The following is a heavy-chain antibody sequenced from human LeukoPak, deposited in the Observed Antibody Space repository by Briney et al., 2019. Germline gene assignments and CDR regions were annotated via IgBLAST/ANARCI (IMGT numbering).Heavy chain of an antibody. V-gene: IGHV3-9*03. D-gene: IGHD5-18*01. J-gene: IGHJ2*01. CDR1: GFTFDDYA. CDR2: IGWNSGSI. Sequence: GGSLRLSCAASGFTFDDYAMHWVRQAPGKGLEWVSGIGWNSGSIGYADSVKGRFTISRDNAKNSLYLQMNSLRAEDMALYYCAKGYSYGYGYWYFDLWGRGTLVTVSS. CDR3: AKGYSYGYGYWYFDL.